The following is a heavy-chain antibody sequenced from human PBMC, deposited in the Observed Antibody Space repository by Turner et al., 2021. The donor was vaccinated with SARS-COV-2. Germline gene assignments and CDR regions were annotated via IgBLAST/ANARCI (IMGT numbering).Heavy chain of an antibody. CDR1: GFTFCSYR. D-gene: IGHD3-22*01. Sequence: EVQLVESGGGLFKPRGSLRLSCAAPGFTFCSYRMNWVRQGQGKGLEWVASIRSSSSYIYYADSVKGRFTISRDNAKKSLFLQMNSQRAEDTAVYYCAGARGDYYDSSGYYPDAFDIWGQGTMVTVSS. CDR2: IRSSSSYI. CDR3: AGARGDYYDSSGYYPDAFDI. J-gene: IGHJ3*02. V-gene: IGHV3-21*01.